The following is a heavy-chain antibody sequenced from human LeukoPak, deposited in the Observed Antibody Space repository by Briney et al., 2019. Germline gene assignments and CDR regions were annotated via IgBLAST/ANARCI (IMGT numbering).Heavy chain of an antibody. CDR3: ARMSYYDSSGDNWFDP. D-gene: IGHD3-22*01. CDR1: GYTFTSYG. V-gene: IGHV1-18*01. Sequence: ASVKVSCKASGYTFTSYGFSWVRQAPGQGLEWMGWISAYNGDTNYAQKLQGRVTMTTDTSTSTAYMELSSLRSEDTAVYYCARMSYYDSSGDNWFDPWGQGTLVTVSS. J-gene: IGHJ5*02. CDR2: ISAYNGDT.